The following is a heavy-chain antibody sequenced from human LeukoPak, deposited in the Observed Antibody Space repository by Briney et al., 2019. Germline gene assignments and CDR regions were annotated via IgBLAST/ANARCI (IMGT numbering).Heavy chain of an antibody. V-gene: IGHV3-11*01. Sequence: GGSLRLSCAASGFRFSDYYMSWIRQAPGEGLDLVSYITTTGSSIYYADSVKGRSTISRDNAKSSLYLQMNTLRADDTAVYYCARVRLSERGHCYYGLDVWGQGTTVIVSS. CDR3: ARVRLSERGHCYYGLDV. CDR2: ITTTGSSI. CDR1: GFRFSDYY. J-gene: IGHJ6*02.